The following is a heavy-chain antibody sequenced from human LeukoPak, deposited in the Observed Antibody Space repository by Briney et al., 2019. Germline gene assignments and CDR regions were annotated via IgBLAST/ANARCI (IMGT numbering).Heavy chain of an antibody. J-gene: IGHJ6*03. V-gene: IGHV4-4*07. CDR1: GGSISSYY. CDR3: AREQWGYCSSTSCNYYYYMDV. Sequence: PSETLSLTXTVSGGSISSYYWSWIRQPAGKGLEWIGRIYTSGSTNYNPSLKSRVTMSVDTSKNQSSLKLSSVTAADTAVYYCAREQWGYCSSTSCNYYYYMDVWGKGTTVTVSS. D-gene: IGHD2-2*01. CDR2: IYTSGST.